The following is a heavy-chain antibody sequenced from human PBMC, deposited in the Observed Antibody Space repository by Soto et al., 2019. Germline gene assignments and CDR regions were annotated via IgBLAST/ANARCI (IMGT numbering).Heavy chain of an antibody. CDR2: ISWNSGSI. CDR1: GFTFDDYA. D-gene: IGHD2-2*01. CDR3: AKDIYRTFNAFDY. Sequence: SLRLSCAASGFTFDDYAMHWVRQAPGKGLEWVSGISWNSGSIAYADSVKGRFTISRDNAKNSLYLQMNSLRVEDTAFYYCAKDIYRTFNAFDYWGQGTLVTVSS. V-gene: IGHV3-9*01. J-gene: IGHJ4*02.